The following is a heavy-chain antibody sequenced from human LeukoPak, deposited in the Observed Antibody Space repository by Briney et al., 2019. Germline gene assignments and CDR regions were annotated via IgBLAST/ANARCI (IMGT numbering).Heavy chain of an antibody. D-gene: IGHD1-26*01. V-gene: IGHV3-74*01. CDR3: VKSMGVNDN. Sequence: GGSLRLSCAASGFTFSRSWMHWVRQGPGKGLMWVSRINIDGTTTDYADPVKGRFTISRDDAKNTLYLQMNSLTVEDTAVYYCVKSMGVNDNGGQGTLVTVSS. J-gene: IGHJ4*02. CDR2: INIDGTTT. CDR1: GFTFSRSW.